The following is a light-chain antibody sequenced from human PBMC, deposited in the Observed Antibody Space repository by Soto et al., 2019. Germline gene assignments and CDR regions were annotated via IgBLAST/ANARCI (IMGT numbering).Light chain of an antibody. Sequence: DIQMTQSPSTLSASVGDRVTITCRASQSISRWLAWYQQKPGKAPKALIYDASTLRSGVPSRFSGGGSGTEFTLTISSLQPDDFATYYCQLSKTFGQGTKVDIK. J-gene: IGKJ1*01. CDR3: QLSKT. V-gene: IGKV1-5*01. CDR1: QSISRW. CDR2: DAS.